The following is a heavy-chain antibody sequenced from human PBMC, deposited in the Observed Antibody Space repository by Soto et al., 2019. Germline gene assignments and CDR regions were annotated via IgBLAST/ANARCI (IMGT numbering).Heavy chain of an antibody. CDR3: ARGYYYSSGSTPFDY. CDR2: INHVGST. CDR1: GGSFSGYY. V-gene: IGHV4-34*01. J-gene: IGHJ4*02. Sequence: QVQLQQWGAGLLKPSETLSLTCAVYGGSFSGYYWSWIRQPPGKGLEWIGEINHVGSTNDNPSLKGRVTISVDTSQSQFSLKLTSVTAADTAVYYCARGYYYSSGSTPFDYWGQGTLVTVSS. D-gene: IGHD3-10*01.